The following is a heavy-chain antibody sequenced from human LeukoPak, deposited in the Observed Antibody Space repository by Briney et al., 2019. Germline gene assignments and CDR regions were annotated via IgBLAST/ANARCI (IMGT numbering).Heavy chain of an antibody. D-gene: IGHD1-1*01. CDR2: IYHSGST. CDR1: GGSISSGGYY. V-gene: IGHV4-30-2*01. J-gene: IGHJ5*02. CDR3: ARVSTTGTFSVEDWFDP. Sequence: RSSETLSLTCTVSGGSISSGGYYWSWIRQPPGKGLEWIGYIYHSGSTYYNPSLKSRVTISVDRSKNQFSLKLSSVTAADTAVYYCARVSTTGTFSVEDWFDPWGQGTLVTVSS.